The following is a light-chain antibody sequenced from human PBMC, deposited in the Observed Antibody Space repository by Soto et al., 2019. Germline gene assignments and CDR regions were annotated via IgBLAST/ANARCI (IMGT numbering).Light chain of an antibody. CDR3: QQYNNWPN. J-gene: IGKJ5*01. V-gene: IGKV3-15*01. CDR1: QSVSSN. Sequence: EIVMTHSPATLSVSPGERATLSCRASQSVSSNLAWYQQKPGQAPRLLICGASTRATGIPARFSGSGSGTEFTLTISSLQSEDFAAYYCQQYNNWPNFGQGTRLEIK. CDR2: GAS.